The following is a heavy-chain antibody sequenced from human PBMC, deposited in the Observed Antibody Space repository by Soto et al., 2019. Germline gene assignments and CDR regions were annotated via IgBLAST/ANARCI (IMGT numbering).Heavy chain of an antibody. CDR2: IAGNGGST. CDR1: GFTFSIYN. J-gene: IGHJ4*02. CDR3: VLRHDRGFDY. V-gene: IGHV3-64D*06. Sequence: GGSLRLSCSASGFTFSIYNMHWVRQAPGKGLEYVSAIAGNGGSTYYVDSVKGRFTISRDNSKNTLYLQMNSLRPEDTAVYYCVLRHDRGFDYWGQGNPVTVSS. D-gene: IGHD3-9*01.